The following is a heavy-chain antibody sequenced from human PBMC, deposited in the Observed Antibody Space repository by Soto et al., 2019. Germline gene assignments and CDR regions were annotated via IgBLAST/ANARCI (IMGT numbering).Heavy chain of an antibody. V-gene: IGHV5-51*01. CDR1: GYSFTSYW. CDR3: ARSPDIVVVPAASSFDY. J-gene: IGHJ4*02. D-gene: IGHD2-2*01. CDR2: IYPGDSDT. Sequence: GESLKISCKGSGYSFTSYWIGWVRQMPGKGLEWMGIIYPGDSDTRYSPSFQGQVTISADKSISTAYLQWSSLKASDTAMYYCARSPDIVVVPAASSFDYSGPAIRVTGSS.